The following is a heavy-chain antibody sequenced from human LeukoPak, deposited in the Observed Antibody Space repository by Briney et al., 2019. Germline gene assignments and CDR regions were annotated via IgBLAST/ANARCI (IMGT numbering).Heavy chain of an antibody. CDR1: GGSISSYY. V-gene: IGHV4-34*01. D-gene: IGHD3-10*01. J-gene: IGHJ4*02. CDR2: INHSGST. CDR3: ARGLRFGGTNDY. Sequence: PSETLSLTCTVSGGSISSYYWSWVRQPPGKGLEWIGEINHSGSTNYNPSLKSRVTISVDTSKNQFSLKLSSVTAADTAVYYCARGLRFGGTNDYWGQGTLVTVSS.